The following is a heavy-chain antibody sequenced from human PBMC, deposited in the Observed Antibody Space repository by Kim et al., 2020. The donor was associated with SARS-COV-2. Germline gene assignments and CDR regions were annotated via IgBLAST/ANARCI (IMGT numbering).Heavy chain of an antibody. CDR3: AREMDDNYRGDS. Sequence: GGSLRLSCVASSSTFSTYFMTWVRQAPGKGLEWVANINQDGSYTYYVDSVKGRFTISRDNAKNSLYLQMNSLRVEDTAVYYCAREMDDNYRGDSWGQGTLVTVS. CDR2: INQDGSYT. CDR1: SSTFSTYF. D-gene: IGHD1-1*01. V-gene: IGHV3-7*03. J-gene: IGHJ4*02.